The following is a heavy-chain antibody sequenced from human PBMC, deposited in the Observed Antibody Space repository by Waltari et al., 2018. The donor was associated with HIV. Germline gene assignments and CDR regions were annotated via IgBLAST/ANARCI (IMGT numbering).Heavy chain of an antibody. J-gene: IGHJ6*02. CDR3: ATGGARGMDI. CDR1: GGSLGSYW. Sequence: QVQLQESGPGVVKSSEALSLHCSVSGGSLGSYWLNWVRQPPGKGLQWIGYLYDNGRTIYNPSLRSRVTISSDASGKQFSLKLNSVTAADTAIYYCATGGARGMDIWGHGTTVTVSS. CDR2: LYDNGRT. V-gene: IGHV4-4*08.